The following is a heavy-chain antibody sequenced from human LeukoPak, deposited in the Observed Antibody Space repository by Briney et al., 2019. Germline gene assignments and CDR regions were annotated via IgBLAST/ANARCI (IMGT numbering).Heavy chain of an antibody. Sequence: ASVNVSCKSSGYIFTDHFIHWVRQAPGQGLEWLGWINPYNGDTKYRQKMEGRVTMTTGTSTSTTYMELRSLRSDDTAVYYCARGASGSYTNWFDPWGQGTLVTVSS. CDR3: ARGASGSYTNWFDP. V-gene: IGHV1-18*04. J-gene: IGHJ5*02. CDR1: GYIFTDHF. D-gene: IGHD3-10*01. CDR2: INPYNGDT.